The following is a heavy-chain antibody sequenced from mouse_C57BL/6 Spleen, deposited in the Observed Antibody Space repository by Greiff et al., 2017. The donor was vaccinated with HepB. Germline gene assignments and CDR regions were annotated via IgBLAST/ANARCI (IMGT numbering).Heavy chain of an antibody. CDR3: ARQGRRVSWFAY. Sequence: EVQLKESGGGLVQPGESLKLSCESNEYDFPCHDMSWVRKTPEKRLELVAAISGGGGSTYYPDIMERRFIISRDNTKKTLYLQMSSLRAEDTALYYCARQGRRVSWFAYWGKGTPVTVS. V-gene: IGHV5-2*01. J-gene: IGHJ3*01. CDR2: ISGGGGST. CDR1: EYDFPCHD.